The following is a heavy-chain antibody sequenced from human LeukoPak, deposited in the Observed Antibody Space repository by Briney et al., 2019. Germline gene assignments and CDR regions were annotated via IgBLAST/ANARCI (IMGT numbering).Heavy chain of an antibody. Sequence: PSETLSLTCTVSGGSISSGSYYWSWIRQPAGKGLEWIGYIYYSGSTNYNPSLKSRVTISVDTSKNQFSLKLSSVTAADTAVYYCARATDWVFDYWGQGTLVTVSS. CDR3: ARATDWVFDY. CDR2: IYYSGST. J-gene: IGHJ4*02. V-gene: IGHV4-61*10. CDR1: GGSISSGSYY. D-gene: IGHD3/OR15-3a*01.